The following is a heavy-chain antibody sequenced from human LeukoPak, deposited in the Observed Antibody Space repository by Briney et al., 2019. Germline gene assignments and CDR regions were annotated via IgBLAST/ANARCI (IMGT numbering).Heavy chain of an antibody. J-gene: IGHJ5*02. CDR2: INPSGGST. CDR1: GFTFSSYA. D-gene: IGHD3-10*01. V-gene: IGHV1-46*01. Sequence: GGSLRLSCAASGFTFSSYAMHWVRQAPGQGLEWMGIINPSGGSTSYAQKFQGRVTMTRGTSTSTVYMELSSLRSEDTAVYYYATELLWFGESLNWFDPWGQGTLVTVSS. CDR3: ATELLWFGESLNWFDP.